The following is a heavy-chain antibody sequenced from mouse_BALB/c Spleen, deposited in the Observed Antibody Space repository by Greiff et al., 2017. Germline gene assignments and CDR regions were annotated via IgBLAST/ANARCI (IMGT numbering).Heavy chain of an antibody. CDR3: TRSGTGDY. Sequence: VQLQQPGAELVKPGASVKLSCKASGYTFTSYYMYWVKQRPGQGLEWIGGINPSNGGTNFNEKFKSKATLTVDKSSSTAYMQLSSLTSEDSAVYYCTRSGTGDYWGQGTTLTVSS. V-gene: IGHV1S81*02. D-gene: IGHD4-1*01. J-gene: IGHJ2*01. CDR1: GYTFTSYY. CDR2: INPSNGGT.